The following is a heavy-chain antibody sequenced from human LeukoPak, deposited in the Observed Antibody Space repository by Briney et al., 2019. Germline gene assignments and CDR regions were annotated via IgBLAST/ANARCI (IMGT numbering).Heavy chain of an antibody. V-gene: IGHV1-69*06. J-gene: IGHJ6*04. CDR2: IIPIFGTA. Sequence: SVKVSCKASGGTFSSYAISWVRQAPGQGLEWMGGIIPIFGTANYAQKFQGRVTITADKSTSTAYMELSSLRSEGTAVYYCARDTTGTYYYYYGMDVWGKGTTVTVSS. CDR1: GGTFSSYA. CDR3: ARDTTGTYYYYYGMDV. D-gene: IGHD1-1*01.